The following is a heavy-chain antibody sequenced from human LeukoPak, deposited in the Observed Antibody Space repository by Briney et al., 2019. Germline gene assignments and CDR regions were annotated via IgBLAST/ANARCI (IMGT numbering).Heavy chain of an antibody. D-gene: IGHD2-2*01. CDR1: GASISSYY. J-gene: IGHJ4*02. CDR2: IHTTGGT. Sequence: SETLSLTCTVSGASISSYYWSWIRQPAGKGLEWIGRIHTTGGTRYNPSLKSRITMSVDASKNQFSLKLSSVTAADTAVYYCARDLALGYCPSSSCSSPLFDYWGRGTLVTVSS. CDR3: ARDLALGYCPSSSCSSPLFDY. V-gene: IGHV4-4*07.